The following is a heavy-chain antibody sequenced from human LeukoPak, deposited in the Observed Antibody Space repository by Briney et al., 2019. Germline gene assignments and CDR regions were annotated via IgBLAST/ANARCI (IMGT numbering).Heavy chain of an antibody. CDR1: GYTFTSYY. CDR3: ARDNSPVLRFLEWLSQNYFDY. D-gene: IGHD3-3*01. Sequence: ASVKVSCEASGYTFTSYYMHWVRQAPGQGLEWMGIINPSGGSTSYAQKFQGRVTMTRDMSTSTVYMELSSLRSEDTAVYYCARDNSPVLRFLEWLSQNYFDYWGQGTLVTVSS. V-gene: IGHV1-46*01. J-gene: IGHJ4*02. CDR2: INPSGGST.